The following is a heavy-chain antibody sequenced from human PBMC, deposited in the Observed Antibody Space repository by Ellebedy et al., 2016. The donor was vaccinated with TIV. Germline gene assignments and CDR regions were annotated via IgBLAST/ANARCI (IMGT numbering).Heavy chain of an antibody. CDR1: GYTFTSYG. V-gene: IGHV1-18*04. CDR2: ISAYNGNT. CDR3: ARTWGTGDFDWLPHYGMDV. D-gene: IGHD3-9*01. J-gene: IGHJ6*02. Sequence: ASVKVSCXASGYTFTSYGISWVRQAPGQGLEWMGWISAYNGNTNYAQKLQGRATMTTDTSTSTAYMELRSLRSDDTAVYYCARTWGTGDFDWLPHYGMDVWGQGTTVTVSS.